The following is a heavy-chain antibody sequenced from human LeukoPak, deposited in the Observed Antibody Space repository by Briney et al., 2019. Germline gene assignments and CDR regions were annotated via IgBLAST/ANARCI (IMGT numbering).Heavy chain of an antibody. D-gene: IGHD1-14*01. Sequence: QTGGSLRLSCSASGFTFSSYSMSWVRRAPGKGLKWVSYISASGTIYYADSVEGRFTISRDNAENSLYLQMNSLRAEDTAVYYCARVYRPFDCWGQGTLVTVSS. CDR2: ISASGTI. CDR1: GFTFSSYS. J-gene: IGHJ4*02. V-gene: IGHV3-48*01. CDR3: ARVYRPFDC.